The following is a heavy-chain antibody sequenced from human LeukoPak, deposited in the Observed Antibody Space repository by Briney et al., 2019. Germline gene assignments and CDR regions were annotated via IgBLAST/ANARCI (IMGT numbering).Heavy chain of an antibody. CDR2: ISWNSGSI. Sequence: GGSLRLSCAASGFTFYDYAMHWVRQAPGKGLEWVSGISWNSGSIGYADSVKGRFTISRDNAKNSLYLQMNSLRAEDTALYYCAKASDSSGYYGFDYWGQGTLVTVSS. D-gene: IGHD3-22*01. V-gene: IGHV3-9*01. CDR3: AKASDSSGYYGFDY. J-gene: IGHJ4*02. CDR1: GFTFYDYA.